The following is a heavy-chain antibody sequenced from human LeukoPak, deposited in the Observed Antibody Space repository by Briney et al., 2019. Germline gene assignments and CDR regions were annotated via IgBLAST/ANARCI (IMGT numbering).Heavy chain of an antibody. V-gene: IGHV4-30-4*08. J-gene: IGHJ5*02. D-gene: IGHD6-13*01. CDR3: ARDREQLAPYGWFDP. CDR1: GGSISSGDYY. Sequence: SQTLSLTCTVSGGSISSGDYYWSWIRQPPGKGLEWIGYIYYSGSTYYNPSLKSRVTISVDTSKNQFSLKLSSVTAADTAVYYCARDREQLAPYGWFDPWGQGTLVTVSS. CDR2: IYYSGST.